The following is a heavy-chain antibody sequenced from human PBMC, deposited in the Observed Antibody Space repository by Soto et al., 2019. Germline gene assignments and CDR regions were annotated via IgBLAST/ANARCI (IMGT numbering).Heavy chain of an antibody. CDR3: VRQTQYDFWSGYYPYYYYYMDV. CDR2: IYYSGST. D-gene: IGHD3-3*01. Sequence: SETLSLTCTVSGGSISSSSYYWGWIRQPPGKGLEWIGSIYYSGSTYYNKSLKNQVTISVDTSKNQFSLKLSSVTAADTAVYYCVRQTQYDFWSGYYPYYYYYMDVWGKGTTVTVSS. CDR1: GGSISSSSYY. J-gene: IGHJ6*03. V-gene: IGHV4-39*01.